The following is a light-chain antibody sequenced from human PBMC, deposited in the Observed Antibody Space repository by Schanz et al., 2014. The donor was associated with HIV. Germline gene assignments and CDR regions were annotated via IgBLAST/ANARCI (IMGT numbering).Light chain of an antibody. CDR1: SSDVGGYNY. V-gene: IGLV2-8*01. Sequence: SALTQPPSASGSPGQPVTIFCTGSSSDVGGYNYVSWYQQHPGKAPKVMIYEVSRRPSGVPDRFSGSKSGNTASLTVSGLQAEDEADYYCSSYAGNNYYVFGTGTKLTVL. J-gene: IGLJ1*01. CDR2: EVS. CDR3: SSYAGNNYYV.